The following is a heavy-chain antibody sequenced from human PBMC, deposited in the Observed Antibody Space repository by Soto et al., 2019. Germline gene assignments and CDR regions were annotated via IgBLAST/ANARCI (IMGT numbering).Heavy chain of an antibody. V-gene: IGHV4-34*01. D-gene: IGHD3-3*01. CDR3: ARVRYYDFWSGFGRYGMDV. CDR1: VGSFRGYY. Sequence: LSLTCAVYVGSFRGYYWSWIRQPPGKGLEWIGEINHSGSTNYNPSLKSRVTISVDTSKNQFSLKLSSVTAADTAVYYCARVRYYDFWSGFGRYGMDVWGQGTTVTVSS. CDR2: INHSGST. J-gene: IGHJ6*02.